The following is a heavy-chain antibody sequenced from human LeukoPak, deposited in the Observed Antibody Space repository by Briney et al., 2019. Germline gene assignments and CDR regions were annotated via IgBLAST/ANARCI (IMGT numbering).Heavy chain of an antibody. J-gene: IGHJ4*02. V-gene: IGHV3-74*01. CDR3: VRKFATGD. CDR2: VKSDGTAT. Sequence: GGSLRLSCAASGFTFSSHLMHWVRQAQGTGLVWVSSVKSDGTATNYADSVKGRFTISRDNAKNTLYLQMNGLRVEDTAVYYCVRKFATGDWGQGTLVTVSS. CDR1: GFTFSSHL. D-gene: IGHD1-14*01.